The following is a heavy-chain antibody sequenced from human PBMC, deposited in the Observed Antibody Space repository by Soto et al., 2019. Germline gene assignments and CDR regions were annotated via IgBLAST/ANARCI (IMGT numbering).Heavy chain of an antibody. J-gene: IGHJ4*02. V-gene: IGHV4-4*07. CDR2: IYTSGTT. D-gene: IGHD6-19*01. CDR3: ARDQRLDSYSSPLYLYFDS. CDR1: GGSMSSNY. Sequence: QVQLQESGPGLVKPSETLSLTCTVSGGSMSSNYWSWIRQSAGKGLEWIGRIYTSGTTNYNPSIKSRVTMSVATSKNRFSLKLTSVTAADTAVYYCARDQRLDSYSSPLYLYFDSWGQGSLVTVSS.